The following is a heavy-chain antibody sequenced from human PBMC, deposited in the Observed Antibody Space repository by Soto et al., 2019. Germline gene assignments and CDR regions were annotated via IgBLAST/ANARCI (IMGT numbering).Heavy chain of an antibody. CDR2: ISGSGGST. CDR3: AKPDLSSTSLAPVDY. D-gene: IGHD2-2*01. CDR1: GFTFSSYA. V-gene: IGHV3-23*01. J-gene: IGHJ4*02. Sequence: EVQLLESGGGLVQPGGSLRLSCAASGFTFSSYAMSWVRQAPGKGLEWVSAISGSGGSTYYADSVKGRFTISGDNSKNTLYLQMNSLRAEDTAVYYCAKPDLSSTSLAPVDYWGQGTLVTVSS.